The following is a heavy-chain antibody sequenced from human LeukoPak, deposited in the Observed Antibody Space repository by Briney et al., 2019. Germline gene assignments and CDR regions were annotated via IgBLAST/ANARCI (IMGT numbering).Heavy chain of an antibody. CDR2: IYHSGST. D-gene: IGHD3-22*01. Sequence: PSETLSLTCAVSGGSISSSNWWSWVRQPPGKGLEWIGEIYHSGSTNYNPSLKSRVTISVDTSKNQFSLKLSSVTAADTAVYYCARVPQGYYDSSGYYLGAFDIWGQGTMVTVSS. CDR1: GGSISSSNW. V-gene: IGHV4-4*02. J-gene: IGHJ3*02. CDR3: ARVPQGYYDSSGYYLGAFDI.